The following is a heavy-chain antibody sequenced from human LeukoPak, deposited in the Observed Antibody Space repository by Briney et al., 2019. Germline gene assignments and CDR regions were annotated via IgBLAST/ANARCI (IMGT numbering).Heavy chain of an antibody. Sequence: APVKVSCKVSGFSLTELSMHWVRQAPGKGPEWMGGFNPRDGETYFAQNFQGRVTLTEDTSTDTSSMELRSLKSDDTAVYYCATSDRQFCSPTSCYMPFDYWGQGTLVIVSS. CDR2: FNPRDGET. D-gene: IGHD2-2*02. CDR1: GFSLTELS. J-gene: IGHJ4*02. V-gene: IGHV1-24*01. CDR3: ATSDRQFCSPTSCYMPFDY.